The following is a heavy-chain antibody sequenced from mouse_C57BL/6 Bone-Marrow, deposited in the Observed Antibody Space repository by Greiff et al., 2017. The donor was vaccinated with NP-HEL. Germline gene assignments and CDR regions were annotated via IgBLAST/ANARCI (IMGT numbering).Heavy chain of an antibody. D-gene: IGHD1-1*01. Sequence: VKLVESGAELVRPGASVTLSCKASGYTFTDYEMHWVKQTPVHGLEWIGAIDPETGGTAYNQKFKGKAILTADKSSSTAYMELRSLTSEDSAVYYCTRNYGCYWGQGTTLTVSS. CDR3: TRNYGCY. V-gene: IGHV1-15*01. CDR2: IDPETGGT. CDR1: GYTFTDYE. J-gene: IGHJ2*01.